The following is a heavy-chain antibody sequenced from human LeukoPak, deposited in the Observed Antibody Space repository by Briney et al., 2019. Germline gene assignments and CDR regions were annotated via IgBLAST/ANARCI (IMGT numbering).Heavy chain of an antibody. CDR1: GGTFIHYS. CDR3: ARGSPYCSSTICLWDFDY. V-gene: IGHV1-69*05. J-gene: IGHJ4*02. CDR2: IIPVFGTA. Sequence: ASVKVSCKASGGTFIHYSISWVRQAPGQGLEWMGGIIPVFGTANYAQKFQGRVTITTDESTSTAYLELSSLSSEDTAVYYCARGSPYCSSTICLWDFDYWGQGTLVTVSS. D-gene: IGHD2-2*01.